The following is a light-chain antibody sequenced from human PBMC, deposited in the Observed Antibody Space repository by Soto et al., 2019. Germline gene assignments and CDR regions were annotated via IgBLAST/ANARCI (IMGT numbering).Light chain of an antibody. CDR1: TLRDKY. Sequence: SYELTQPPSVSGSPGQTASITCSGDTLRDKYASWYQQKPGQPPVLVIYQEHKRPSGIPERFSGSISGNTATLTISGIQATDEGDYYCQAWDSSAAFFGGGTKVTVL. CDR2: QEH. J-gene: IGLJ2*01. V-gene: IGLV3-1*01. CDR3: QAWDSSAAF.